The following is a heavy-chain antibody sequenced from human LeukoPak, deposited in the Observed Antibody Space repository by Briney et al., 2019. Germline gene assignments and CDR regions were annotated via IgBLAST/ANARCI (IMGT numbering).Heavy chain of an antibody. J-gene: IGHJ5*02. V-gene: IGHV3-23*01. D-gene: IGHD3-3*01. CDR1: GFTFSSYA. Sequence: GGSLRLSCAASGFTFSSYAMSWVRQAPGKGLEWVSAISGSGGSTYYADSVKGRFTISRDNSKNTLYLQMNSLRAEDTAVYYCAKDRSLGVVINWFDPWGQGTLVTVSS. CDR2: ISGSGGST. CDR3: AKDRSLGVVINWFDP.